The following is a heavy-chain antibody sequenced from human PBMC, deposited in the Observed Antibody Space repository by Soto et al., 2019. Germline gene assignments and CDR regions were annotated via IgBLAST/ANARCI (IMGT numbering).Heavy chain of an antibody. V-gene: IGHV3-23*01. J-gene: IGHJ4*02. CDR2: ISGSGGST. D-gene: IGHD2-2*01. Sequence: GGSLSLSCAASGFTFSSYAMSWVRQAPGKGLEWVSAISGSGGSTYYADSVKGRFTISRDNSKNTLYLQMNSLRAEDTAVYYCATSLGYCSSTSCRDYWGQGTLVTVSS. CDR3: ATSLGYCSSTSCRDY. CDR1: GFTFSSYA.